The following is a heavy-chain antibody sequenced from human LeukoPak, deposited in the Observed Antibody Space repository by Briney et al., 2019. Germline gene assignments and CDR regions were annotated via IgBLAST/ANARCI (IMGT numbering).Heavy chain of an antibody. CDR3: ARSPNCGGDCS. Sequence: GGSLRLSCAVSGFTFSSYWMQWVRQAPGKGLVWVSRVNSDGSSTTYADSMKGRFTISRDNAKNTLYLQMNSLRAEDTAVYYCARSPNCGGDCSWGQGTLVTVSS. V-gene: IGHV3-74*03. J-gene: IGHJ5*02. D-gene: IGHD2-21*02. CDR2: VNSDGSST. CDR1: GFTFSSYW.